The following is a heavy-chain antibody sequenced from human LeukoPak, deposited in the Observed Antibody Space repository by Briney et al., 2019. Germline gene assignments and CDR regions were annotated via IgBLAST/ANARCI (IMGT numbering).Heavy chain of an antibody. J-gene: IGHJ4*02. CDR2: IYYSGSS. CDR3: TRGAGWLIDY. D-gene: IGHD3-16*01. CDR1: GGSISSYY. Sequence: KPSETLSLTCTVSGGSISSYYWSWIRQPPGKGLEWIGYIYYSGSSTYNPSLKSRVTISVDTSKEQFSLKVNSVTAADTAVYYCTRGAGWLIDYWGQGILVTVSS. V-gene: IGHV4-59*01.